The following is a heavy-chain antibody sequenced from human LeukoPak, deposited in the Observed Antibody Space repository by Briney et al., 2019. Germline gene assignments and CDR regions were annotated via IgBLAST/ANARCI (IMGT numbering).Heavy chain of an antibody. V-gene: IGHV3-23*01. D-gene: IGHD5-18*01. J-gene: IGHJ3*02. CDR2: ISGSVGST. CDR1: GFTFSSYA. CDR3: TRERRGYGGAFDI. Sequence: GGSLRLSCAASGFTFSSYAMSWVRQAPGKGLEWVSAISGSVGSTYYADSVKSRSTISRDNSKNTLYLQMNSLRAEDTAVYYCTRERRGYGGAFDIWGQGTMVTVSS.